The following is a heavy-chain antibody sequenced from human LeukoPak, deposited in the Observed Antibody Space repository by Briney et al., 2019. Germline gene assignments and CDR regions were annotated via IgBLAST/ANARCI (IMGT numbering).Heavy chain of an antibody. CDR1: GDSINNNGYY. J-gene: IGHJ5*02. CDR2: ISYSGTT. Sequence: SETLSLTCTVSGDSINNNGYYWGWIRQPPGKGLEWIAIISYSGTTYYNPSLKTRPTISVDTSKNQFSLKLNSVTAADTAVYFCARDSLRFLEWSPGWFDPWGQGILVTVSS. D-gene: IGHD3-3*01. V-gene: IGHV4-39*07. CDR3: ARDSLRFLEWSPGWFDP.